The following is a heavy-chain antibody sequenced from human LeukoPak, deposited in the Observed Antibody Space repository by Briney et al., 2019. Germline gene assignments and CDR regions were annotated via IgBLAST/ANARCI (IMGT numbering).Heavy chain of an antibody. D-gene: IGHD3-22*01. Sequence: GTSLRLSCVASGFIFSSYGMHWVRQAPGKGPEWVAAISHDGSNKYHADSVKGRFTISRDNSKNTLYLQMNSLRAEDTAVFHCAKDGYDGSGAYIDYWGQGTLVTVSS. CDR2: ISHDGSNK. J-gene: IGHJ4*02. V-gene: IGHV3-30*18. CDR3: AKDGYDGSGAYIDY. CDR1: GFIFSSYG.